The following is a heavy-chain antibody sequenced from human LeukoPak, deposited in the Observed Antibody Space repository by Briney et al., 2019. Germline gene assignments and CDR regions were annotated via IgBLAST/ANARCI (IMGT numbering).Heavy chain of an antibody. J-gene: IGHJ4*02. CDR2: IDYSGST. CDR1: GGSISSSSYY. CDR3: ARVAPQYGYCSSTSCSFDY. V-gene: IGHV4-39*07. D-gene: IGHD2-2*01. Sequence: SETLSLTCTVSGGSISSSSYYWGWIRQPPGKGLEWIGSIDYSGSTYYNPSLKSRVTISVDTSKNQFSLKLSSVTAADTAVYYCARVAPQYGYCSSTSCSFDYWGQGTLVTVSS.